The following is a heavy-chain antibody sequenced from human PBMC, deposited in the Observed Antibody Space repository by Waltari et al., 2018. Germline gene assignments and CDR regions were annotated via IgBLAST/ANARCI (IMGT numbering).Heavy chain of an antibody. V-gene: IGHV1-2*06. D-gene: IGHD3-3*01. CDR1: GYTFTDFF. CDR2: INPNRGDT. CDR3: ARSGGGTTTFGVAE. J-gene: IGHJ4*02. Sequence: QVQLVQSGAEVKKSGASVKVSCKASGYTFTDFFIHWVRQAPGQGLEWMGRINPNRGDTSDAQRIQGRVTMTGETSITTDYMGLTGLRSDDTAIYYCARSGGGTTTFGVAEWGQGSLVTVSS.